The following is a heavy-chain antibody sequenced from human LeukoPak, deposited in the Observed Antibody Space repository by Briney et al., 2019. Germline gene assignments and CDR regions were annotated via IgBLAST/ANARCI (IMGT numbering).Heavy chain of an antibody. D-gene: IGHD1-7*01. CDR2: ISSSSSYI. Sequence: GGSLRLSCAASGFTFSSYSMNWVRQAPGKGLEWVSSISSSSSYIYYADSVKGRFTISRDNAKNSLYLQMNSLRAEDTAVYYCARGGTTAPFIDYWGQGTLVTVSS. V-gene: IGHV3-21*01. CDR1: GFTFSSYS. CDR3: ARGGTTAPFIDY. J-gene: IGHJ4*02.